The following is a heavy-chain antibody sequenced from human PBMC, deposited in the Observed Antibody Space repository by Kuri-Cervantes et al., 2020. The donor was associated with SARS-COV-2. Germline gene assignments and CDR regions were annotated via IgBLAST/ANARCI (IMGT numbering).Heavy chain of an antibody. J-gene: IGHJ4*02. CDR1: GYTLTELS. V-gene: IGHV1-24*01. Sequence: ASVKVSCKVSGYTLTELSMHWVRQAPGKGLEWMGGFDPEDGETIYAQKFQGRVTMTTDTSTTTAYMELRSLNSDDTAVYYCARDRCSSTTCYFEYWGQGTLVTVSS. CDR3: ARDRCSSTTCYFEY. D-gene: IGHD2-2*01. CDR2: FDPEDGET.